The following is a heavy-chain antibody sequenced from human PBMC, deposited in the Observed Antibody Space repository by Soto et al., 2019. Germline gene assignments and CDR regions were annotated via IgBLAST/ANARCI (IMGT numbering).Heavy chain of an antibody. V-gene: IGHV4-34*01. CDR3: VRSLYKLPTSVLWVDT. J-gene: IGHJ5*02. Sequence: SETLSLTCAVYGGSLIESYCTWICQPPGQGKERIGEINHVGGANYNPSLTSRVPMSVDTSQNQFSLSLISVTAADTAMYFCVRSLYKLPTSVLWVDTWGQGTKVTVSS. CDR2: INHVGGA. D-gene: IGHD1-20*01. CDR1: GGSLIESY.